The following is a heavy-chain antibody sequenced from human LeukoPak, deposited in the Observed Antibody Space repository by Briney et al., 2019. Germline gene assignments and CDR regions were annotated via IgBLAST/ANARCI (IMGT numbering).Heavy chain of an antibody. Sequence: PSETLSLTYAVYGGSFSGYYWSWIRQPPGKGLEWIGEINHSGSTNYNPSLKSRVTISVDTSKNQFSLKLSSVTAADTAVYYCAGGGYYYGMDVWGQGTTVAVSS. V-gene: IGHV4-34*01. CDR1: GGSFSGYY. CDR2: INHSGST. J-gene: IGHJ6*02. CDR3: AGGGYYYGMDV.